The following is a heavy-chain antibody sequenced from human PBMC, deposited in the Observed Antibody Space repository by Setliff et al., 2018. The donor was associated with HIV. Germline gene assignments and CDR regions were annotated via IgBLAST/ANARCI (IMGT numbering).Heavy chain of an antibody. V-gene: IGHV4-59*11. D-gene: IGHD6-19*01. J-gene: IGHJ6*03. CDR2: IHYSGSI. CDR1: GGSISSHY. Sequence: LSEPLSLTCTVSGGSISSHYWNWIRQPPGKGLEWLGYIHYSGSINYNPSLKSRVTISGDSSKKQVSLMLSSVTAADTAVYFCARVPSSGWYGGHHYMDVWGKGAAVTVSS. CDR3: ARVPSSGWYGGHHYMDV.